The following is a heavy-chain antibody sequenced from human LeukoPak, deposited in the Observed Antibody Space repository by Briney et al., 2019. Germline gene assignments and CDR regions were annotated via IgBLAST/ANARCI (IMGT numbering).Heavy chain of an antibody. CDR3: AREFMLAY. V-gene: IGHV3-7*01. J-gene: IGHJ4*02. Sequence: PGRSLRLSCAGSGFTFSNDWMSWVRQAPGKGLEWVAMIKQDGSEKYYGDSVKGRFTISRDNAKNSLYLQMNSLRAEDTAVYYCAREFMLAYWGQGTLVTVSS. CDR1: GFTFSNDW. CDR2: IKQDGSEK. D-gene: IGHD3-16*01.